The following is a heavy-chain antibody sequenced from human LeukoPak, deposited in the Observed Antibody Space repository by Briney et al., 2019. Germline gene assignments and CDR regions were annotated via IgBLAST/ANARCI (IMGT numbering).Heavy chain of an antibody. CDR2: IRNKAYGGTT. CDR3: TRSPNFWSGYSLDY. Sequence: GGSLRLSCAASGFTFGDYALSWFRQAPGKGLEWVGFIRNKAYGGTTEYAASVKGRLTISRDDSKSIAYLQMDSLKTEDTAVYYCTRSPNFWSGYSLDYWGQGTLVTVSS. V-gene: IGHV3-49*03. D-gene: IGHD3-3*01. J-gene: IGHJ4*02. CDR1: GFTFGDYA.